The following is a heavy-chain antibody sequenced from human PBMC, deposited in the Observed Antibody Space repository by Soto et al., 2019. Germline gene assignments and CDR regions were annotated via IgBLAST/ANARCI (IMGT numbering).Heavy chain of an antibody. CDR1: GSTFPSYG. Sequence: ASVTVSCTASGSTFPSYGISWVRQAPGQGLEWMGWISAYNGNTNYAQKLQGRVTMTTDTSTSTAYMELRSLRSDDTAVYYCARDNIVVVVAATETYYYYGMDVWGQGTTVNVSS. D-gene: IGHD2-15*01. CDR2: ISAYNGNT. J-gene: IGHJ6*02. V-gene: IGHV1-18*01. CDR3: ARDNIVVVVAATETYYYYGMDV.